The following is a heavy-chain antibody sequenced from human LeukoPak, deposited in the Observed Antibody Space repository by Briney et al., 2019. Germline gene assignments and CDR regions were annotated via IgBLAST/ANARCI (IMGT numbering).Heavy chain of an antibody. CDR1: GFTFSSYS. CDR3: ARGESSGYYPADY. J-gene: IGHJ4*02. D-gene: IGHD3-22*01. V-gene: IGHV3-21*01. CDR2: ISSSSYI. Sequence: NPGGSLRLSCAASGFTFSSYSMNWVRQAPGEGLEWVSSISSSSYIYYADSVKGRFTISRDNAKNSLYLQMNSLRAEDTAVYYCARGESSGYYPADYWGQGTLVTVSS.